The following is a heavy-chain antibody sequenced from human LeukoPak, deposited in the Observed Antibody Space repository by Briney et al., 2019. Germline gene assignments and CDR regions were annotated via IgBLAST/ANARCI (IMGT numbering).Heavy chain of an antibody. D-gene: IGHD5-24*01. V-gene: IGHV3-11*04. CDR3: ARPSPPGDGYNPPDY. CDR1: GFTFSDYY. Sequence: GGSLRLSCAASGFTFSDYYMSWIRQAPGKGLEWVSYISSSGSTIYYADSMKGRITISRDNSKNTVFLQMNNLRTEDTAVYFCARPSPPGDGYNPPDYWGQGTLVTVSS. J-gene: IGHJ4*02. CDR2: ISSSGSTI.